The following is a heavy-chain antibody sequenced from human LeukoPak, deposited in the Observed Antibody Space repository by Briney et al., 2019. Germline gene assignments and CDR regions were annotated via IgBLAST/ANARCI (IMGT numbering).Heavy chain of an antibody. J-gene: IGHJ4*02. Sequence: GGSLRLSCAASGFIVRNYYLSWVRQAPGKGLEWVSVIYSGGSTYYADSVEGRFTISRDNSKNTVSLQMKSLRAEDTAVYYCAKVFHRLTMIAVVTKGYFDYWGQGTLVTVSS. D-gene: IGHD3-22*01. CDR1: GFIVRNYY. CDR3: AKVFHRLTMIAVVTKGYFDY. V-gene: IGHV3-53*01. CDR2: IYSGGST.